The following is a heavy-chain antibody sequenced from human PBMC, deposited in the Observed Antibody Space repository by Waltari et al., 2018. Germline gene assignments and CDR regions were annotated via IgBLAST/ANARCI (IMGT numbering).Heavy chain of an antibody. Sequence: QVQLVQSGAEVKKPGSSVKVSCKASGGTFSSYAISWVRPAPGQGIEWMGGIIPIFGTANYAQKFQGRVTITADESTSTAYMELSSLRSEDTAVYYCARERRSCSGGSCYSNNFDYWGQGTLVTVSS. J-gene: IGHJ4*02. V-gene: IGHV1-69*13. CDR1: GGTFSSYA. CDR2: IIPIFGTA. D-gene: IGHD2-15*01. CDR3: ARERRSCSGGSCYSNNFDY.